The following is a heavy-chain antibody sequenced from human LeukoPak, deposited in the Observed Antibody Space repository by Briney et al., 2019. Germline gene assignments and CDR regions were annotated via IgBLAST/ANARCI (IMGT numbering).Heavy chain of an antibody. CDR2: IKGSGSYT. V-gene: IGHV3-23*01. CDR1: GFTFSNYA. Sequence: GGSLRLSCAGSGFTFSNYAMIWVRQAPGKGLEWVSAIKGSGSYTKYADSVTGRFTISRDNSKNMLYLQMNSLTADDTAICYCAKDPNGDYIGAFDFGGQGTMVTVSS. J-gene: IGHJ3*01. D-gene: IGHD4-17*01. CDR3: AKDPNGDYIGAFDF.